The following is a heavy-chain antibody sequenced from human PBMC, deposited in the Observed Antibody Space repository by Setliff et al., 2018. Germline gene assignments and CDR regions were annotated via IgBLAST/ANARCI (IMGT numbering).Heavy chain of an antibody. CDR1: AYTSTDYY. CDR3: ARGGNTYAFNWFDP. V-gene: IGHV1-18*04. J-gene: IGHJ5*02. D-gene: IGHD5-18*01. CDR2: ISSNNGNT. Sequence: ASVKVSCKASAYTSTDYYMNWVRQAPGQGLEWMGWISSNNGNTNYAQHLQGRVTMTADTSTSTAYMELRSLRSDDTAVYYCARGGNTYAFNWFDPWGQGTLVTVSS.